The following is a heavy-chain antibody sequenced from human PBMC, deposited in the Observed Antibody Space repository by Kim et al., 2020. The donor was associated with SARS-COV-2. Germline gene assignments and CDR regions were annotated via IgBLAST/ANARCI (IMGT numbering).Heavy chain of an antibody. J-gene: IGHJ4*02. CDR3: AKDRLSGSYSRRGAYFDY. Sequence: KGRFTISRDNSKNTLYLQMNSLRAEDTAVYYCAKDRLSGSYSRRGAYFDYWGQGTLVTVSS. D-gene: IGHD1-26*01. V-gene: IGHV3-30*02.